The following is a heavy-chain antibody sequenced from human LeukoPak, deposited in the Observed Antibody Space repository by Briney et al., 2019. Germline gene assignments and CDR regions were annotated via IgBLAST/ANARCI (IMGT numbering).Heavy chain of an antibody. CDR3: AREARGGGYSFDY. CDR1: GDSISSGGYY. CDR2: IYYSGST. Sequence: SETLSLTCTVSGDSISSGGYYWSWIRQHPGKGLEWIGYIYYSGSTFYNPSLKSRVTISVDTSKNQFSLRLSSVTAADTAVYYCAREARGGGYSFDYWGQGTLVTVSS. V-gene: IGHV4-31*03. D-gene: IGHD5-12*01. J-gene: IGHJ4*02.